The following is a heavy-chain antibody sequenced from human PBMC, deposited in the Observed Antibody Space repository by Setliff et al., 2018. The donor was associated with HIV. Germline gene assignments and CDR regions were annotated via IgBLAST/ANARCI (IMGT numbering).Heavy chain of an antibody. CDR1: GFTFSSHT. V-gene: IGHV3-23*01. CDR3: ARYALAVPGYHNAFDI. D-gene: IGHD6-19*01. J-gene: IGHJ3*02. CDR2: LSGHTMTA. Sequence: GSLRLSCAASGFTFSSHTMSWVRQAPGKGLEWVSSLSGHTMTAYYAGSVKGRSTISRDVSNNTLYFQMNSLRAEDTAIYFCARYALAVPGYHNAFDIWGQGTMVTVSS.